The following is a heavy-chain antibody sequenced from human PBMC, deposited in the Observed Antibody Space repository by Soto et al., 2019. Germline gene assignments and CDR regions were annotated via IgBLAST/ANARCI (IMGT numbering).Heavy chain of an antibody. V-gene: IGHV4-39*01. CDR1: GGSISSSSYY. J-gene: IGHJ6*02. D-gene: IGHD5-18*01. Sequence: PSETLSLTCTVSGGSISSSSYYWGWIRQPPGKGLEWIGSIYYSGSTYYNPSLKSRVTISVDTSKNQFSLKLSSVTAADTAVYYCARHNGRDRGAIKPWSSRIQDYYYYGLDVWGQGTTVTVSS. CDR3: ARHNGRDRGAIKPWSSRIQDYYYYGLDV. CDR2: IYYSGST.